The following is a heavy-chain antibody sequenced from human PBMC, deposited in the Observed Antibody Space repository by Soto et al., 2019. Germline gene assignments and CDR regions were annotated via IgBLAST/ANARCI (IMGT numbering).Heavy chain of an antibody. D-gene: IGHD2-15*01. CDR2: IGEDGSEK. CDR1: GLTFSTYW. CDR3: ARGSGGHNYYYGMDV. V-gene: IGHV3-7*03. J-gene: IGHJ6*02. Sequence: GGSLRLSSPPSGLTFSTYWMSWVRQAPGRGGEWVANIGEDGSEKYYVDSEKGRLTISSDNAKNSLYLQMNSLRADDTAVDYCARGSGGHNYYYGMDVWGQGTTVTVSS.